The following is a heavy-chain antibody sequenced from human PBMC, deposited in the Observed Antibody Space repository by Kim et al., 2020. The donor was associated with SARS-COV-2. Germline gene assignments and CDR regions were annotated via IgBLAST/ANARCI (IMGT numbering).Heavy chain of an antibody. CDR1: GFTFSSYA. Sequence: GGSLRLSCAASGFTFSSYAMSWVRQAPGKGLEWVSVIYSGGSSTYYADSVKGRFTISRDNSKNTLYLQMNSLRAEDTAVYYCAKWVYDSSGYYLLGGMDVWGQGTTVTVSS. J-gene: IGHJ6*02. D-gene: IGHD3-22*01. CDR3: AKWVYDSSGYYLLGGMDV. V-gene: IGHV3-23*03. CDR2: IYSGGSST.